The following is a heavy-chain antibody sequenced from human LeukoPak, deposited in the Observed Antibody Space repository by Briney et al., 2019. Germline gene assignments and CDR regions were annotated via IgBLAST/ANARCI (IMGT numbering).Heavy chain of an antibody. J-gene: IGHJ3*02. CDR3: ARDEAQRYDFWSGYYPPDTFDI. CDR2: ISAYNGNT. Sequence: ASVKVSCKASGYTFTSYGISWVRQAPGQGLEWMGWISAYNGNTNYAQKLQGRVTMTTDTSTSTAYMELRSLRSDDTAVYYCARDEAQRYDFWSGYYPPDTFDIWGQGTMVTVSS. CDR1: GYTFTSYG. D-gene: IGHD3-3*01. V-gene: IGHV1-18*01.